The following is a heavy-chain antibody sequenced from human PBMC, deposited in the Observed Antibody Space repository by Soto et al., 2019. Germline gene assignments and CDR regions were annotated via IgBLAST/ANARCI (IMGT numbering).Heavy chain of an antibody. CDR3: ATDDYGIFPY. Sequence: ASVKVSCKVSGYPFTTYYIHWVRQAPGQGLEWMGWIDPRSGGTVYEQRFQGRVTMTRDTSISTVYMDLSGLTSDDTALYYCATDDYGIFPYWGQGSLVTVSS. D-gene: IGHD3-10*01. J-gene: IGHJ4*02. V-gene: IGHV1-2*02. CDR1: GYPFTTYY. CDR2: IDPRSGGT.